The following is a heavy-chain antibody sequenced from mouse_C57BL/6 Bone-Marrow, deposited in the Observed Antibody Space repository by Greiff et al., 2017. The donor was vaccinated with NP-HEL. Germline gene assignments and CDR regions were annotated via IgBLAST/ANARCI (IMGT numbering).Heavy chain of an antibody. CDR1: GFTFSNYW. Sequence: EVKLMESGGGLVQPGGSMKLSCVASGFTFSNYWMNWVLQSPEKGLEWVAQIRLKSDNYATHYAESVKGRFTISRDDSKSSVYLQMNNLRAEDTGIYYCTGGGDYDVLNYWGQGTTLTVSS. V-gene: IGHV6-3*01. CDR3: TGGGDYDVLNY. D-gene: IGHD2-4*01. CDR2: IRLKSDNYAT. J-gene: IGHJ2*01.